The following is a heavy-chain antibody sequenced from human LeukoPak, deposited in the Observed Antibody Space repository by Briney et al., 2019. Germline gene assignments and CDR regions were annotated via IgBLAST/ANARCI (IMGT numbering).Heavy chain of an antibody. CDR1: GGSFSGCF. D-gene: IGHD3-10*01. V-gene: IGHV4-34*01. Sequence: PSETLSLTCAVYGGSFSGCFWSWIRQPPGKGLDWIGEINHSGNTNYNPSLKSRVTISVDTSKSQFSLKLNSVTAADTAVYYCARRYDDLGSPLNDWGRGTLVTVSS. CDR3: ARRYDDLGSPLND. J-gene: IGHJ4*02. CDR2: INHSGNT.